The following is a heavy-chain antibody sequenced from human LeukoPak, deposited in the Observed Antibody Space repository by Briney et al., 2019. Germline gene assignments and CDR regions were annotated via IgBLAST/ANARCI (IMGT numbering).Heavy chain of an antibody. CDR2: IYYSGST. V-gene: IGHV4-59*08. J-gene: IGHJ4*02. Sequence: SETLSLTCTVSGGSISSYYWSWIRQPPGKGLEWIGYIYYSGSTNYNPSLKSRVTISVDTSKNQFSLKLSSVTAADTAVYYCARVELVAMVRGVIPTAPFDYWGQGTLVTVSS. D-gene: IGHD3-10*01. CDR3: ARVELVAMVRGVIPTAPFDY. CDR1: GGSISSYY.